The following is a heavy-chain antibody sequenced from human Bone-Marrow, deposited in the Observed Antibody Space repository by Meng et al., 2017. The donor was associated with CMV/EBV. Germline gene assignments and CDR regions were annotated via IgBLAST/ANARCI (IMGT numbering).Heavy chain of an antibody. CDR1: GFTFSSYG. Sequence: GESLKISCAASGFTFSSYGMHWVRQAPGKGLEWVAVIWYDGSNKYYADSVKGRFTISRDNSKNTLYLQMNSLRAEDTAVYYCAKGSTDTYYDILTGYYFRTDAFDIWGQGTMVTVSS. CDR3: AKGSTDTYYDILTGYYFRTDAFDI. D-gene: IGHD3-9*01. CDR2: IWYDGSNK. V-gene: IGHV3-33*06. J-gene: IGHJ3*02.